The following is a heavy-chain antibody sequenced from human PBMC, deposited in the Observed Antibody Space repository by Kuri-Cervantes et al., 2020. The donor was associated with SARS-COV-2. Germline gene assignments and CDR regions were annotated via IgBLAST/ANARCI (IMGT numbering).Heavy chain of an antibody. CDR3: ARLVAGTGGFWYYYYGMDV. V-gene: IGHV1-69*10. J-gene: IGHJ6*02. CDR2: IIPILGMT. Sequence: SVKVSCKASGGTLSSSAISWVRQAPGQGLEWMGGIIPILGMTNYAQKFQGRVTITADKSTSTAYLELNNLKSDDTAVYYCARLVAGTGGFWYYYYGMDVWGQGTTVTVSS. CDR1: GGTLSSSA. D-gene: IGHD6-19*01.